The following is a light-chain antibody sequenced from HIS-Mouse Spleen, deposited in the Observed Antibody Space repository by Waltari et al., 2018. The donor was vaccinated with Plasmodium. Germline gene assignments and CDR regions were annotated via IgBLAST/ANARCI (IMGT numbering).Light chain of an antibody. J-gene: IGLJ2*01. Sequence: QSALTQPASVSGSPGQSITISCPGTSIAVGSYTLVSWYQQHPGKAPKLMIYEGSKRPSGVSNRFSGSKSGNTASLTISGLQAEDEADYYCCSYAGSSTFVVFGGGTKLTVL. CDR1: SIAVGSYTL. V-gene: IGLV2-23*03. CDR2: EGS. CDR3: CSYAGSSTFVV.